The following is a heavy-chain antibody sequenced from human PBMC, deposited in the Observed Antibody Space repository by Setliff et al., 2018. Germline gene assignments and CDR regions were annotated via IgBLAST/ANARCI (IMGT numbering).Heavy chain of an antibody. CDR3: ARAPSVELVTIRTNSWFTY. J-gene: IGHJ4*02. CDR2: ISAYNGNT. V-gene: IGHV1-18*01. Sequence: VKVSCKASGGTFSRYVMNWVRQAPGQGLEWMGWISAYNGNTNYAQKLQGRVTMTTDTSTSTAYMELRSLRSDDSAFYYCARAPSVELVTIRTNSWFTYWGQGTLVTVSS. CDR1: GGTFSRYV. D-gene: IGHD5-18*01.